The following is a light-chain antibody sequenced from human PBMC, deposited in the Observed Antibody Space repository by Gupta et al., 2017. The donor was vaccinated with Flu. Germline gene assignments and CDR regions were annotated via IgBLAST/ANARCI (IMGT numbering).Light chain of an antibody. V-gene: IGLV1-44*01. J-gene: IGLJ1*01. CDR3: AVWDASLNVYV. Sequence: SVLTPPPSASGPPGQRVTISCSGSSSTIGSNTVDWYHHLPGTAPKLLMYDFSQRPSGVPDRFSCSKTGTSASLSISGLQSEDEDDDYCAVWDASLNVYVFGTGTKVTVI. CDR1: SSTIGSNT. CDR2: DFS.